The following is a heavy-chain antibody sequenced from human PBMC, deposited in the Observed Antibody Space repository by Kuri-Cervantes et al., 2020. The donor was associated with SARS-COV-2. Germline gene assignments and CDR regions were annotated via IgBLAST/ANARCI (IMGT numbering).Heavy chain of an antibody. D-gene: IGHD3-22*01. CDR1: GFTFSSYA. Sequence: ESLKISCAASGFTFSSYAMHWIRQPPGKGLEWIGEINHSGSTNYNPSLKSRVTISVDTSKNQFSLQLDSVTPEDTAVYYCASSSGYIAWAFDIWGQGTMVTVSS. V-gene: IGHV4-34*08. CDR2: INHSGST. CDR3: ASSSGYIAWAFDI. J-gene: IGHJ3*02.